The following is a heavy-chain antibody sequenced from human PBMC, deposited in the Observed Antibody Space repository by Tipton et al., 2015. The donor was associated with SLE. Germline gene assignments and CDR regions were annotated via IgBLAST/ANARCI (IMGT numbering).Heavy chain of an antibody. D-gene: IGHD6-19*01. CDR1: GFTVRSNY. CDR3: ARTVAGTDYYYGMDV. J-gene: IGHJ6*02. V-gene: IGHV3-66*01. Sequence: SLRLSCAASGFTVRSNYMSWVRQAPGKGLEWVSVIYNGGSTYYADSVKGRFTISRDNAKNSLYLQMNSLRAEDTAVYYCARTVAGTDYYYGMDVWGQGTTVTVSS. CDR2: IYNGGST.